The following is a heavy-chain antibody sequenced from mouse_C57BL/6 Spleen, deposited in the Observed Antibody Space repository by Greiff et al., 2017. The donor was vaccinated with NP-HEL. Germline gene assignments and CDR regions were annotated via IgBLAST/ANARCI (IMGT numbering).Heavy chain of an antibody. CDR3: ARRGTAQAPFDY. J-gene: IGHJ2*01. Sequence: VKLQESGAELVKPGASVKISCKASGYAFSSYWMNWVKQRPGKGLEWIGQIYPGDGDTNYNGKFKGKATLTADKSSSTAYMQLSSLTSEDSAVYFCARRGTAQAPFDYWGQGTTLTVSS. CDR1: GYAFSSYW. CDR2: IYPGDGDT. V-gene: IGHV1-80*01. D-gene: IGHD3-2*02.